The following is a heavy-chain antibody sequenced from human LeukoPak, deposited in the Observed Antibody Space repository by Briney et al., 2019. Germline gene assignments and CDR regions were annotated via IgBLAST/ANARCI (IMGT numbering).Heavy chain of an antibody. D-gene: IGHD4-17*01. Sequence: PGGSLRLSCAASGLTFRNYAMTWVRQAPGKGLEWVSSITGCGIGTSYADSVKGRFTVYRDNSKNTLYLQMNSLRAGDTAVYYCAKDPNGDYVGAFDSWGQGTSVTVSS. J-gene: IGHJ3*01. CDR1: GLTFRNYA. CDR3: AKDPNGDYVGAFDS. V-gene: IGHV3-23*01. CDR2: ITGCGIGT.